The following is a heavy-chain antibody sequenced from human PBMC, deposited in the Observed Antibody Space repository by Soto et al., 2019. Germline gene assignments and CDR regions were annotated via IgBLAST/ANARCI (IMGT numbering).Heavy chain of an antibody. J-gene: IGHJ4*02. V-gene: IGHV4-59*01. D-gene: IGHD3-3*01. CDR2: IYYSGST. CDR1: GGSISSYY. CDR3: ARWPTWSGRDYFDY. Sequence: SETLSLTCTVSGGSISSYYWSWIRQPPGKGLEWIGYIYYSGSTNYNPSLKSRVTISVDTSKNQFSLKLSSVTAADTAVYYCARWPTWSGRDYFDYWGQGTLVTVSS.